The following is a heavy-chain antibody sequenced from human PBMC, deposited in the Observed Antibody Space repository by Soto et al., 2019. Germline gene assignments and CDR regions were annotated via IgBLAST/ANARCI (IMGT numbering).Heavy chain of an antibody. CDR1: GGSISSGGYY. V-gene: IGHV4-31*03. D-gene: IGHD3-3*02. CDR3: ARSLNHFPAWFDP. J-gene: IGHJ5*02. CDR2: IYYSGST. Sequence: TSETLSLTCTVSGGSISSGGYYWSWIRQHPGKGLEWIGYIYYSGSTYYNPSLKSRVTISVDTSKNQFSLKLSSVTAADTAVYYCARSLNHFPAWFDPWGQGTLVTVSS.